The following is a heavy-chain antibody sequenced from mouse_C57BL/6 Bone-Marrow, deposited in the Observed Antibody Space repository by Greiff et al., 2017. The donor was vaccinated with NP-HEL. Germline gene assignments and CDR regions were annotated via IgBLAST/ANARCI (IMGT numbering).Heavy chain of an antibody. J-gene: IGHJ4*01. Sequence: QVQLQQPGAELVKPGASVKLSCKASGYTFTSYWMHWVKQRPGRGLEWIGRIDPNSGGTKYNEKFKSKATLTVDKPSSTAYMQLSSLTSEDSAVYYCARDRLSYYGYDGYAMDYWGQGTSVTVSS. CDR1: GYTFTSYW. D-gene: IGHD2-9*01. CDR2: IDPNSGGT. CDR3: ARDRLSYYGYDGYAMDY. V-gene: IGHV1-72*01.